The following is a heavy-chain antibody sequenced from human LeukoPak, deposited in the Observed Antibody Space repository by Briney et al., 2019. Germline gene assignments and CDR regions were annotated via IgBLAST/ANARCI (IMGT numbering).Heavy chain of an antibody. CDR1: GGSISSSNW. Sequence: SETLSLTCAVSGGSISSSNWWSWVRQPPGKGLEWIGEIYHSGSTNYNPSLKSRVTISVDKSKNQFSLKLSSVTAADTAVYYCARDLYYDSSGARFDPWGQGTLVTVSS. J-gene: IGHJ5*02. V-gene: IGHV4-4*02. CDR2: IYHSGST. CDR3: ARDLYYDSSGARFDP. D-gene: IGHD3-22*01.